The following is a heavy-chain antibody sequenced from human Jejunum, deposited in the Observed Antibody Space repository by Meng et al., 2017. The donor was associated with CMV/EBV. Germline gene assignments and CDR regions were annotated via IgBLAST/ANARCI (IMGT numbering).Heavy chain of an antibody. V-gene: IGHV3-21*01. CDR3: ARDIDH. CDR2: ISSSSRYI. Sequence: EVQLVXSXXXXXKPXGYLRLSCIGSGFTFGSYNMNWVRQAPGKGLEWVSSISSSSRYINYTDSVKGRFTISRDNAKNSLYLQMNSLRVEDTAIYYCARDIDHWGQGTLVTVSS. J-gene: IGHJ5*02. CDR1: GFTFGSYN.